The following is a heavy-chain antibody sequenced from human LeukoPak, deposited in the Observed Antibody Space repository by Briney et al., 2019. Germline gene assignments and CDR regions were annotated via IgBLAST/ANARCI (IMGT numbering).Heavy chain of an antibody. D-gene: IGHD3-16*01. CDR3: AKGAVPDD. CDR2: INSSGGST. CDR1: GFTFSTYA. Sequence: GGSLRLSCAASGFTFSTYAMSWVRQAPGKGLEGVSTINSSGGSTYYADSVKGRFTISRDNSKNPLFLQTISLRADETAVYYCAKGAVPDDWGQGTLVTVSS. J-gene: IGHJ4*02. V-gene: IGHV3-23*01.